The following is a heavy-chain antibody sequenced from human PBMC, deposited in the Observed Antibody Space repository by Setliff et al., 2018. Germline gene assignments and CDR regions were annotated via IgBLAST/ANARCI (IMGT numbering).Heavy chain of an antibody. CDR3: ARAPDCGGDCYAPTPKYYYYYYGMDV. D-gene: IGHD2-21*02. CDR1: GYTLTRHD. V-gene: IGHV7-4-1*02. Sequence: ASVKVSCKASGYTLTRHDLNWVRQAPGQGLEWMGWISTNNGNPTYAQGFTGRFVFSLDTSLNTAYLQISSLEAEDTAVYYCARAPDCGGDCYAPTPKYYYYYYGMDVWGQGTTVTVSS. J-gene: IGHJ6*02. CDR2: ISTNNGNP.